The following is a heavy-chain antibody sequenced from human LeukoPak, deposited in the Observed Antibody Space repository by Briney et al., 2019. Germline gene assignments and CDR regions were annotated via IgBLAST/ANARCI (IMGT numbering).Heavy chain of an antibody. J-gene: IGHJ3*02. CDR3: ARRSAAKDAFDI. V-gene: IGHV3-74*01. D-gene: IGHD6-25*01. CDR1: GFTFSSYW. Sequence: GGSLRLSCAASGFTFSSYWVHWVRQAPGKGLVRVSRINSDGSTTSYADSVKGRFTISRDNAKNTLYLQMNSLRAEDTAVYYCARRSAAKDAFDIWGQGTMVTVSS. CDR2: INSDGSTT.